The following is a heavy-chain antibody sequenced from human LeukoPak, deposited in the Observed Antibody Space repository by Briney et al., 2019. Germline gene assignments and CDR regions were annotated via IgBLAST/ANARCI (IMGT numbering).Heavy chain of an antibody. J-gene: IGHJ5*02. D-gene: IGHD3-22*01. CDR2: IVVGSGIT. CDR1: GFTFTTSA. Sequence: SVKVSCTAPGFTFTTSAMQWVRQARGQRLEWIGWIVVGSGITNYAQKFQERVTITRDMSTSTAYMELSSLRAEDTAVYYCARDLGQYYDTSDNWFDPWGQGTLVTVSS. V-gene: IGHV1-58*02. CDR3: ARDLGQYYDTSDNWFDP.